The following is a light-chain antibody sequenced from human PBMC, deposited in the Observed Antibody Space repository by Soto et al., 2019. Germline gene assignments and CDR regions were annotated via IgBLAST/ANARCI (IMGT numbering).Light chain of an antibody. CDR1: QSVLYSSNNKNY. CDR3: QQYYVTPPIT. Sequence: IVMTQSPDSLAVSLGERATINCKSSQSVLYSSNNKNYLAWYQQKPGQPPKLLIYWASTRESGVPDRFSGSGSGPDFTLTISGLQAEDVAVYYCQQYYVTPPITFGPGTKVDIK. CDR2: WAS. J-gene: IGKJ3*01. V-gene: IGKV4-1*01.